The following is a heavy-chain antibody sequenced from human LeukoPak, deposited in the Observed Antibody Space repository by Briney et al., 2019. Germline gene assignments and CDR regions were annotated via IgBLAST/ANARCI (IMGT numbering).Heavy chain of an antibody. J-gene: IGHJ5*02. D-gene: IGHD3-3*01. V-gene: IGHV4-38-2*02. Sequence: SETLSLTCTVSGYSISSGYYWGWIRQPPGKGLEWIGSIYHSGSTYYNPSLKSRVTISVDTSKNQFSLKLSSVTAADTAVYYCARGFGVVYPAFDPWGQGTLVTVSS. CDR2: IYHSGST. CDR3: ARGFGVVYPAFDP. CDR1: GYSISSGYY.